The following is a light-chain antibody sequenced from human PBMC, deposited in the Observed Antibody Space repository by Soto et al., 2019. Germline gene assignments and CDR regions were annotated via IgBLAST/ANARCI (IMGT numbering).Light chain of an antibody. J-gene: IGLJ2*01. CDR3: CSYTSNIIQV. CDR1: SSDVGGYNY. Sequence: QSVLTQPASVSGSPGQSITISCTGTSSDVGGYNYVSWYQHHPGKAPKLMIYDVSNRPSGVSNRFSGSKSGNTASLTISGLQAEDEADYYCCSYTSNIIQVFGGGTKLTVL. V-gene: IGLV2-14*03. CDR2: DVS.